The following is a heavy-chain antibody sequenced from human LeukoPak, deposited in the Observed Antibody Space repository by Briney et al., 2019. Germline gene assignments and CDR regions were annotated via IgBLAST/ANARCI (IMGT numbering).Heavy chain of an antibody. J-gene: IGHJ4*02. Sequence: EASVKVSCKASGGTFSSYAISWVRQAPGQGLEWMGGIIPIFGTANYAQKFQGRVTITADESTSTAYMELSSLRSEDTAVYYCARDRGAAGFDYWGQGTLVTVSS. CDR3: ARDRGAAGFDY. D-gene: IGHD6-13*01. V-gene: IGHV1-69*13. CDR1: GGTFSSYA. CDR2: IIPIFGTA.